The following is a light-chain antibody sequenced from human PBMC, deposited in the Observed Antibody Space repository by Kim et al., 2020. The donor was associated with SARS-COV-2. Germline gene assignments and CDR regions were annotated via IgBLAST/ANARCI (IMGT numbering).Light chain of an antibody. V-gene: IGLV2-11*01. CDR1: SRDVGSYNY. CDR2: DVT. J-gene: IGLJ2*01. CDR3: CSYAGSVV. Sequence: PRQSVTSYCTRTSRDVGSYNYVSWDQQHPGKAPKLIIYDVTKRPSGVPDRFSGSKSGNTASLTISGLQAEDEADYYCCSYAGSVVFGGGTQLTVL.